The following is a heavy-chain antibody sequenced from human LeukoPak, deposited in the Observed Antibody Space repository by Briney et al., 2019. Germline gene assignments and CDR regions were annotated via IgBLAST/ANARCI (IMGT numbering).Heavy chain of an antibody. CDR2: INPSGGST. Sequence: ASVKVSCKASGYTFTSYYMHWVRQAPGQGLEWMGIINPSGGSTSYAQKFQGRVTMTRDMSTSTVYMELSSLRSEDTAVYYCAREGSSTPPGYYYYYMDVWGKGTTVTVSS. V-gene: IGHV1-46*01. D-gene: IGHD2-2*01. CDR1: GYTFTSYY. CDR3: AREGSSTPPGYYYYYMDV. J-gene: IGHJ6*03.